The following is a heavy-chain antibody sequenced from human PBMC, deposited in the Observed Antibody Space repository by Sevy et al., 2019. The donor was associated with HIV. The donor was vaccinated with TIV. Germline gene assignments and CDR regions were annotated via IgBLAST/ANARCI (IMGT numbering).Heavy chain of an antibody. J-gene: IGHJ3*02. CDR1: GFTISRYG. V-gene: IGHV3-30*18. CDR2: ISYDGSNK. D-gene: IGHD5-12*01. CDR3: AKAKRWLQLGAFDI. Sequence: GGSLRLSCAASGFTISRYGMHWVRQAPGKGLEWVAVISYDGSNKYYADSVKGRFTISRDNSKNTLYLQMNSLRAEDTAVYYCAKAKRWLQLGAFDIWGQGTMVTVSS.